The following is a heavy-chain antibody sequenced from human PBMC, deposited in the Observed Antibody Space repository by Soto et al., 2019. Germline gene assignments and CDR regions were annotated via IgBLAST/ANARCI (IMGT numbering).Heavy chain of an antibody. CDR3: ASWDNWNLADY. V-gene: IGHV3-7*01. CDR1: GFTFRNYW. Sequence: GSLRLSCAASGFTFRNYWMSWVRQAPGKGLEWVANIKQDGSEKYYLDSVKGRFTISRDNAKNSLYMQMNSLRAEDTAVYYCASWDNWNLADYWGQETLVTVSS. CDR2: IKQDGSEK. D-gene: IGHD1-7*01. J-gene: IGHJ4*02.